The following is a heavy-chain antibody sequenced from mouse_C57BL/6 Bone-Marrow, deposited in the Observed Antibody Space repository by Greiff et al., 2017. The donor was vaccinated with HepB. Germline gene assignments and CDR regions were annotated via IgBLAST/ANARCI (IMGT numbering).Heavy chain of an antibody. Sequence: QVQLKQPGAELVKPGASVKVSCKASGYTFTSYWMHWVKQRPGQGLEWIGRIHPSDSDTNYNQKFKGKATLTVDKSSSTAYMQLSSLTSEDSAVYYCAMNGNSAWFAYWGQGTLVTVSA. J-gene: IGHJ3*01. CDR1: GYTFTSYW. V-gene: IGHV1-74*01. D-gene: IGHD2-1*01. CDR3: AMNGNSAWFAY. CDR2: IHPSDSDT.